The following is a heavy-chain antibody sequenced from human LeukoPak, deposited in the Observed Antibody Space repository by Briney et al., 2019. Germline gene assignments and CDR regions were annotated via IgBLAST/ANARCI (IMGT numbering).Heavy chain of an antibody. CDR2: IYPRDSDT. D-gene: IGHD5-12*01. V-gene: IGHV5-51*01. J-gene: IGHJ4*02. CDR3: ARRQYSGYDFDF. Sequence: LVESLKISCKASGYIFTNYWIGWVRQMPGKGLEWMGIIYPRDSDTRYSPSFQGQVTVSADKSISTAYLQWNTLEASDTAMYYCARRQYSGYDFDFWGQGTLVTVSS. CDR1: GYIFTNYW.